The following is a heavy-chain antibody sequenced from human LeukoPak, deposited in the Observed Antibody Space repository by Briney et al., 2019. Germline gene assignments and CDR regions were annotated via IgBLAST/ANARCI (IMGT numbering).Heavy chain of an antibody. J-gene: IGHJ4*02. CDR1: GFTFSSYE. CDR3: ARDGYSSSWYFGLPTADS. V-gene: IGHV3-48*03. Sequence: RPGGSLRLSCAASGFTFSSYEMNWVRQAPGKGLEWVSYISSSGSTIYYADSVKGRFTISRDNAKNSLYLQMNSLRAEDTAVYYCARDGYSSSWYFGLPTADSGGQGTLVAVSS. CDR2: ISSSGSTI. D-gene: IGHD6-13*01.